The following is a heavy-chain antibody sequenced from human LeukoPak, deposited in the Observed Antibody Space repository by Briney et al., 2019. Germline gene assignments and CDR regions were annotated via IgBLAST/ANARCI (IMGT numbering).Heavy chain of an antibody. Sequence: GGSLRLSCAASGFIFSNYDMAWVRQTPEKGLEWVSGLSAGGDTTYSADSVKGRFNISRDISKNTLYLQMNSLRAEDTAVYYCAKAEVGATFGLDYWGQGTLVTVSS. D-gene: IGHD1-26*01. CDR3: AKAEVGATFGLDY. CDR1: GFIFSNYD. V-gene: IGHV3-23*01. CDR2: LSAGGDTT. J-gene: IGHJ4*02.